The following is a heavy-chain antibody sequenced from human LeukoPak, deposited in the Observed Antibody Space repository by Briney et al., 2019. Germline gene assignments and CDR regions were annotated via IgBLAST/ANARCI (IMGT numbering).Heavy chain of an antibody. Sequence: GESLKISCKGSGHSFTSYWIGWVRQMPGKGLEWMGIIHPPDSDTRYSPSFQGQVTISADKSISTASLQWNSLKASDTAMYYCARWGGYCSGGSCYPLYYFDSWGQGTLVTVSS. J-gene: IGHJ4*02. CDR3: ARWGGYCSGGSCYPLYYFDS. V-gene: IGHV5-51*01. D-gene: IGHD2-15*01. CDR1: GHSFTSYW. CDR2: IHPPDSDT.